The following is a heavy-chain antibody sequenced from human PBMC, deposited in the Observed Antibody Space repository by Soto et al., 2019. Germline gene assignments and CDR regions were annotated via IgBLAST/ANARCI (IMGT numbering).Heavy chain of an antibody. J-gene: IGHJ6*02. V-gene: IGHV1-18*01. CDR3: ARGQGITTFGVYSMYYYGMDV. CDR1: GYTFTRSG. Sequence: ASVKVSCKASGYTFTRSGISWVRQAPGQGLEWLGWINPDNGNTNYAQHLQGRVSLTTDTSTSTAYMDLRSLRSDDTAVYYCARGQGITTFGVYSMYYYGMDVWGQGTTVTVSS. D-gene: IGHD3-3*01. CDR2: INPDNGNT.